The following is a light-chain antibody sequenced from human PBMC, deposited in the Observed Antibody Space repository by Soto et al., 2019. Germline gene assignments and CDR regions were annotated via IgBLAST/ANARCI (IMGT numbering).Light chain of an antibody. V-gene: IGLV1-44*01. CDR1: SSNIGGNT. Sequence: QSVLTQTPSASGAPGQRVTISCSGSSSNIGGNTVNWFQHLPGTAPKLLIYTNNQRPSGVPDRFSVSKSGTSASLAISGLQSEDEADYYCAAWDDTLNGVVFGGGTKVTVL. J-gene: IGLJ2*01. CDR2: TNN. CDR3: AAWDDTLNGVV.